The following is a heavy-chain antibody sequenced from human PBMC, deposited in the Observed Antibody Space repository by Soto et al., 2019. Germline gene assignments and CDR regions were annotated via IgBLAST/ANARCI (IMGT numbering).Heavy chain of an antibody. CDR3: AKNLPRTGRFDY. Sequence: PSVPLVLTCPLSAASITSTTYFEARIRQPPGKGLEWVGSIYYSGRTYYNQSLRSRVTISVDRSKNQFSLTMSSVTAADTAVYYCAKNLPRTGRFDYWGQGTSVTVSS. V-gene: IGHV4-39*01. CDR2: IYYSGRT. J-gene: IGHJ4*02. CDR1: AASITSTTYF.